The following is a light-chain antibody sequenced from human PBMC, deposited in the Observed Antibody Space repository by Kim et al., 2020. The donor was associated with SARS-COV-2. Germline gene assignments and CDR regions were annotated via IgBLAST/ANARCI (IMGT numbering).Light chain of an antibody. CDR1: SCHVCAYPF. CDR2: DVS. Sequence: QSFPISSTAPSCHVCAYPFVSWYQHHPGKAPNLVIYDVSNRPSGVSNRFSGSKSGNTASLTISGLQSKYEPDYYCSSYTSSSTWVFGGGTKLTVL. V-gene: IGLV2-14*03. J-gene: IGLJ3*02. CDR3: SSYTSSSTWV.